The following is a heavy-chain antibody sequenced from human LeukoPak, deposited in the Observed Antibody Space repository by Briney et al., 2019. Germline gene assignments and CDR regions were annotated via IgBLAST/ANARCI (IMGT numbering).Heavy chain of an antibody. D-gene: IGHD1-26*01. CDR3: ARAPGVGATRWSWFDP. CDR1: GYTFTGYY. CDR2: INPNSGGT. Sequence: ASVKVSCKASGYTFTGYYIHWVRQAPGQGLEWMGWINPNSGGTNYAQKFQGRVTMTRDTSINTAYMELSRLRSDDTAVYYCARAPGVGATRWSWFDPWGQGTLVTVSS. J-gene: IGHJ5*02. V-gene: IGHV1-2*02.